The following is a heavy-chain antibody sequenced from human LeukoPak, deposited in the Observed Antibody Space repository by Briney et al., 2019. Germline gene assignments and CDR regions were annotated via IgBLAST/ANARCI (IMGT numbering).Heavy chain of an antibody. D-gene: IGHD3-22*01. CDR3: AREIGDYYDSSGYRTYYFDY. CDR1: GGSISSYY. V-gene: IGHV4-59*01. Sequence: SETLSLTCTVSGGSISSYYWSWIRQPPGKGLEWIGYIYYSGSTNSNPSLKSRVTISLDTSKNQFSLKLSSVTAADTAVYYCAREIGDYYDSSGYRTYYFDYWGQGTLVTVSS. CDR2: IYYSGST. J-gene: IGHJ4*02.